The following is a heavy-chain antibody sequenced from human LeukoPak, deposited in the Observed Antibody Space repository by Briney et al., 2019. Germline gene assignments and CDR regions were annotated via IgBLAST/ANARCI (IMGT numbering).Heavy chain of an antibody. Sequence: GGSLRLSCAVSGFTFTTYAMNGVRQAPGKGLEWVSVISGSGGSTYYADSVKGRFTISRDNSKNTLYLEVNSLRAEDTAVYYCATAFYFDSSGPYWYFDLWGRGTLVTVSS. CDR1: GFTFTTYA. J-gene: IGHJ2*01. CDR3: ATAFYFDSSGPYWYFDL. V-gene: IGHV3-23*01. CDR2: ISGSGGST. D-gene: IGHD3-22*01.